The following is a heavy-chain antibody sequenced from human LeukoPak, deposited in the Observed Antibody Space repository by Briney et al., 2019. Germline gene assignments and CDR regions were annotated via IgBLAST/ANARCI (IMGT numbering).Heavy chain of an antibody. CDR3: ASSYYYDSSGYYTFDY. CDR1: GYTFTSYG. J-gene: IGHJ4*02. D-gene: IGHD3-22*01. Sequence: ASVKVSCKASGYTFTSYGISWVRQAPGQGLERMGWISAYNGNTNYAQKLQGRVTMTTDTSTSTAYMELRSLRSDDTAVYYCASSYYYDSSGYYTFDYWGQGTLVTVSS. CDR2: ISAYNGNT. V-gene: IGHV1-18*01.